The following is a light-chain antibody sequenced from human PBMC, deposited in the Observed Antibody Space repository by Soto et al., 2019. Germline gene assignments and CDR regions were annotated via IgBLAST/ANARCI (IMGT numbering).Light chain of an antibody. CDR2: GAS. CDR3: QQYRNWPLT. CDR1: QSVSNN. Sequence: EIVMTQSPATLSVSPGARATLSCRASQSVSNNLAWYQQEPGQAPRLLIHGASTRATGIPARFSGSGSGTEFTITIRSLQSEDFAVYYCQQYRNWPLTFGGGTKVEIK. J-gene: IGKJ4*01. V-gene: IGKV3-15*01.